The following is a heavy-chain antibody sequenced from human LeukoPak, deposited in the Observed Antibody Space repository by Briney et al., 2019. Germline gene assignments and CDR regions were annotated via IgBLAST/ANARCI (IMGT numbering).Heavy chain of an antibody. J-gene: IGHJ4*02. CDR2: INPNSGGT. Sequence: ASVKVSCKASGYTFTGYYMHWVRQAPGQGLEWMGRINPNSGGTNYAQKFQGRVTMTRDTSISTAYMELSRLRSDDTAVYFCARWQWYYDSSGYYGGDYWGQGTLVTVSS. D-gene: IGHD3-22*01. V-gene: IGHV1-2*06. CDR1: GYTFTGYY. CDR3: ARWQWYYDSSGYYGGDY.